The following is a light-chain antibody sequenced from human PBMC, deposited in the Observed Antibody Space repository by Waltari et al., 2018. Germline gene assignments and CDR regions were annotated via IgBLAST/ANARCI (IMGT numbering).Light chain of an antibody. CDR3: QSFDSSLDGYV. V-gene: IGLV1-40*01. Sequence: QSVLTQPPSVSGASGPRVTISCTVSSSELGSYDHVLWYQHLPGTAPKVLIYANNNRPSGAPDRFSGSKSGASASLAITGLQAEDEADYYCQSFDSSLDGYVFGTGTKVTVL. J-gene: IGLJ1*01. CDR2: ANN. CDR1: SSELGSYDH.